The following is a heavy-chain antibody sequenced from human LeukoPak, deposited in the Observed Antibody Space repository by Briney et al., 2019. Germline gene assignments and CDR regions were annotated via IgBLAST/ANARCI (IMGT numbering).Heavy chain of an antibody. Sequence: GSSVKVSCKASGGTFSSYAISWVRQAPGQGLEWMGRIIPILGIANYAQKFQGRVTITADKSTSSAYMELSSLRSEDTAVYYCASGYYYGSGSYFIGPQLYYYGMDVWGQGTTVTVSS. CDR3: ASGYYYGSGSYFIGPQLYYYGMDV. D-gene: IGHD3-10*01. J-gene: IGHJ6*02. CDR2: IIPILGIA. CDR1: GGTFSSYA. V-gene: IGHV1-69*04.